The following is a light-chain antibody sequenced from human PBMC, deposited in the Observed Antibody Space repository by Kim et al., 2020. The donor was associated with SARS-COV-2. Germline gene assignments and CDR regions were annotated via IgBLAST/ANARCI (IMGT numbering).Light chain of an antibody. CDR2: GNS. CDR3: QSFDISLSGYV. V-gene: IGLV1-40*01. J-gene: IGLJ1*01. Sequence: QSVLTQPPSVSGAPGQRVTISCAGTSSNIGAGHDVHWCQQLPGTAPKLLIYGNSNRPSGVPDRFSGSESGTSASLAISGLQAEDEADYYCQSFDISLSGYVFGTGTKVTVL. CDR1: SSNIGAGHD.